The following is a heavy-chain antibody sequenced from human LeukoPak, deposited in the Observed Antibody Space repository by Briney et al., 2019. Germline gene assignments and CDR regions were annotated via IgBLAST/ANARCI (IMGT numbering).Heavy chain of an antibody. D-gene: IGHD3-9*01. J-gene: IGHJ5*02. CDR3: ARHEVDILTGYYLNWFDP. V-gene: IGHV4-39*01. CDR2: IYCSGST. CDR1: GGSISSSSYY. Sequence: PSETLSLTCTVSGGSISSSSYYWGWIRQPPGKGLEWIGSIYCSGSTYYNPSLKSRVTISVDTSKNQFSLKLSSVTAADTAVYYCARHEVDILTGYYLNWFDPWGQGTLVTVSS.